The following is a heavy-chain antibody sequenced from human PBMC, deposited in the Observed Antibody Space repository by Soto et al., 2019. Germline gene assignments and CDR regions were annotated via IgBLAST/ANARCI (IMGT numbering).Heavy chain of an antibody. CDR2: ISYDGSNK. CDR1: GFTFSSYA. CDR3: ARDPVRGYSYGYYGMDV. D-gene: IGHD5-18*01. J-gene: IGHJ6*02. Sequence: QVQLVESGGGVVQPGRSLRLSCAASGFTFSSYAMHWVRKAPGKGLEWVAVISYDGSNKYYADSVKGRFTISRDNSKNTLYLQMNSLRAEDTAVYYCARDPVRGYSYGYYGMDVWGQGTTVTVSS. V-gene: IGHV3-30-3*01.